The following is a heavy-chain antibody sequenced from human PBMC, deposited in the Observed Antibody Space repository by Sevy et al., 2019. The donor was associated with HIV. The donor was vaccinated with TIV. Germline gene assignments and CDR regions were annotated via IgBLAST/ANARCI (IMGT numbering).Heavy chain of an antibody. D-gene: IGHD3-10*01. CDR2: IRSKTYGGTI. Sequence: GGSLRLSCTPSGFTSGDYILTWFRQAPGKGLEWVGFIRSKTYGGTIEYAASVKGRITISRADSKNIAYLRMNSLKTEDTAVYYCTRTSYYYDSGSYYGMDVWGQGTTVTVSS. J-gene: IGHJ6*02. CDR1: GFTSGDYI. V-gene: IGHV3-49*03. CDR3: TRTSYYYDSGSYYGMDV.